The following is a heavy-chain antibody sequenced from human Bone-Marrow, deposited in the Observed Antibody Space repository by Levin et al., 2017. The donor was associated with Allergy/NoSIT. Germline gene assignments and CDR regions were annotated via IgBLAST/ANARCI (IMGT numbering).Heavy chain of an antibody. Sequence: NPGESLKISCKTSGYTFTGYYMHWVRQAPGQGLEWMGWINPNSGGANYAQKFLGRVTITRDMSTSTGYMELNSLTSDDTALYYCARNLAIGVAGLAHWGQGTQVTVSS. CDR1: GYTFTGYY. CDR2: INPNSGGA. D-gene: IGHD6-19*01. V-gene: IGHV1-2*02. CDR3: ARNLAIGVAGLAH. J-gene: IGHJ4*02.